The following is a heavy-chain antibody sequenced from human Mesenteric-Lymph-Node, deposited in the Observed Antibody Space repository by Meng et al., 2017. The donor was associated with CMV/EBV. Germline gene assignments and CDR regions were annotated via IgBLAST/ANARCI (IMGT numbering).Heavy chain of an antibody. Sequence: SCTVSGGSVSSGSYYWSWIRQPAGKGLEWIGRIYTSGNTNYNPSLKSRVTMSVDTSKNQFSLKLSSVTAADTAVYYCARATPGYSYGPLDYWGQGTLVTVSS. CDR2: IYTSGNT. V-gene: IGHV4-61*02. J-gene: IGHJ4*02. CDR3: ARATPGYSYGPLDY. CDR1: GGSVSSGSYY. D-gene: IGHD5-18*01.